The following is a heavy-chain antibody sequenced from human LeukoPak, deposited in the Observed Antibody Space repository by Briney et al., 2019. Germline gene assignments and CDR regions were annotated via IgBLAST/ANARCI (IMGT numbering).Heavy chain of an antibody. CDR3: ARDYYDSSGYSAGYFDY. V-gene: IGHV1-46*01. CDR2: INPSGGST. Sequence: ASVKVSCKASGYTFTSYYMHWVRQAPGQGLEWMGIINPSGGSTSYAQKFQGRVTMTRDMSTSTVYMELSSLRSEDTAVYYCARDYYDSSGYSAGYFDYWGQGTLVTVSS. J-gene: IGHJ4*02. CDR1: GYTFTSYY. D-gene: IGHD3-22*01.